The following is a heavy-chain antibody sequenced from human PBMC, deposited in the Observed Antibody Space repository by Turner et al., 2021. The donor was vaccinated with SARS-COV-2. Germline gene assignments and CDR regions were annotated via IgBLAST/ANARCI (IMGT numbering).Heavy chain of an antibody. V-gene: IGHV2-26*01. CDR1: GCSLSNAKLG. Sequence: QVTLKESGPVLVKPTETLTLTCTVSGCSLSNAKLGVSWIRQPPGKALEWLAHIFSNDEKSYSTSLKSRLTIYKDTYQSQVVLTMANMDPVDTATYYCARIMWWELACGMDVWGQGTTVTVSS. CDR2: IFSNDEK. D-gene: IGHD1-26*01. CDR3: ARIMWWELACGMDV. J-gene: IGHJ6*02.